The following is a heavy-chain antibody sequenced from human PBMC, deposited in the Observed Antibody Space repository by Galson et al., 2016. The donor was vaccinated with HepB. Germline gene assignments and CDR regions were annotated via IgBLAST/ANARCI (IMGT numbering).Heavy chain of an antibody. CDR3: ARDWGDYDY. V-gene: IGHV3-23*01. J-gene: IGHJ4*02. CDR1: GFTFRSYA. D-gene: IGHD3/OR15-3a*01. Sequence: SLRLSCAASGFTFRSYAMSWVRQAPGEGLEWVSSISGPVGTTVYADSVKGRFTISRDNSKNTLYLQMNSLRAEDTALYYCARDWGDYDYWGQGTLVTVSS. CDR2: ISGPVGTT.